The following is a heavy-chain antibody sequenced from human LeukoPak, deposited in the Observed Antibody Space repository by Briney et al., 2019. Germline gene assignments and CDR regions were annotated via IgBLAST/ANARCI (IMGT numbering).Heavy chain of an antibody. Sequence: SETLSLTCTVSGYSISSGYYWGWIRQPPRKGLEWIGSIHHSGSTYYNPSLKSRVTISVDTSKNQFSLKLNSVTAADTAVYYCARVSSGQPPWGQGTLVTVSS. J-gene: IGHJ1*01. CDR3: ARVSSGQPP. D-gene: IGHD3-22*01. V-gene: IGHV4-38-2*02. CDR1: GYSISSGYY. CDR2: IHHSGST.